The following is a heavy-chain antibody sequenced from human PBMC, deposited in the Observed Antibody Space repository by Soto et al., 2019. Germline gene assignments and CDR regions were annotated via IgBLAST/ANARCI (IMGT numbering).Heavy chain of an antibody. CDR2: INTGNGAT. Sequence: ASVKVSCKASGYTFTTCPMHWVRQAPGQRLQWMGWINTGNGATKYSQDFQGRVTILRDTSANTAYMELISLTSEDTAVYYCARDASVSPGRWFDPWGQGTLVTVPQ. CDR1: GYTFTTCP. D-gene: IGHD2-8*02. CDR3: ARDASVSPGRWFDP. J-gene: IGHJ5*02. V-gene: IGHV1-3*04.